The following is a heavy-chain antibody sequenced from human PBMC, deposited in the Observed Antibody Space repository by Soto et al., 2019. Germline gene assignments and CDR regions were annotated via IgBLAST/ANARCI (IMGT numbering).Heavy chain of an antibody. V-gene: IGHV1-69*06. Sequence: SVKVSCKASGGTFSSYAISWVRQAPGQGLEWMGGIIPIFGTANYAQKFQGRVTITADKSTSTAYMELSSLRSEDTAVYYCARNTVTTFRAYDYWGQGTLVTVSS. CDR1: GGTFSSYA. J-gene: IGHJ4*02. CDR3: ARNTVTTFRAYDY. D-gene: IGHD4-4*01. CDR2: IIPIFGTA.